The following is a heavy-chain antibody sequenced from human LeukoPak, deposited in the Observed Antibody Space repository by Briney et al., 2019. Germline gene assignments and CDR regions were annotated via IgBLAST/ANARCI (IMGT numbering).Heavy chain of an antibody. CDR2: IYHSGST. CDR1: GGSISSGGYS. D-gene: IGHD2-21*01. V-gene: IGHV4-30-2*01. Sequence: PSETLSLTCAVSGGSISSGGYSWSWIRQPPGKGLEWIGYIYHSGSTYYNPSLKSRVTISVDRSKNQFSLKLSSVTAADTAVYYCARATSETRCGRQADAFDIWGQGTMVTVSS. CDR3: ARATSETRCGRQADAFDI. J-gene: IGHJ3*02.